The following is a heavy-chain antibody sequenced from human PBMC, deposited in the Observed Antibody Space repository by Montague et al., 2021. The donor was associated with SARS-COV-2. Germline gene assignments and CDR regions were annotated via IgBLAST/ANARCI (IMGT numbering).Heavy chain of an antibody. CDR3: ARGMYGLTETTDAFDI. D-gene: IGHD1-14*01. CDR1: GGTFSAHS. J-gene: IGHJ3*02. Sequence: SETLSLTCAVYGGTFSAHSWSWVRQSPGKGLEWIGEINHRGSTTYMSSLKSRVTMSVDTSKNQFSLKLSSVTAADTAVYYCARGMYGLTETTDAFDIWGQGTMVSVSS. CDR2: INHRGST. V-gene: IGHV4-34*10.